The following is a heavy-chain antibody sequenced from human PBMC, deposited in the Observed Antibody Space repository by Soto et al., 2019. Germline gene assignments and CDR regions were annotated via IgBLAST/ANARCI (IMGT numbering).Heavy chain of an antibody. CDR3: ARSRSSSWHWFDP. Sequence: QVQLVESGGGVVQPGRSLRLSCAASGFTFSSYPMHWVRQAPGKGPEWVAVISVNGNNIHYGDSVKGRFTISRDNSKNTLYLQMSSLRVEDTAVYYCARSRSSSWHWFDPWGQGTLVTVSS. D-gene: IGHD6-13*01. CDR1: GFTFSSYP. J-gene: IGHJ5*02. CDR2: ISVNGNNI. V-gene: IGHV3-30-3*01.